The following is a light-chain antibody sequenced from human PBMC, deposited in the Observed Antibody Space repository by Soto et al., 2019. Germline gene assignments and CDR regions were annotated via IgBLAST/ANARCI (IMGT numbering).Light chain of an antibody. V-gene: IGKV3-15*01. CDR2: GAS. CDR3: QQSYNAPYT. Sequence: EIVMTQSPATLSVSPGERATLSCRASQSVSSNLAWYQQKPGQAPRLLIYGASTRATGIPARFSGSGSGTEFTLTISSLQSEDFATYSCQQSYNAPYTFGQGTMLEIK. CDR1: QSVSSN. J-gene: IGKJ2*01.